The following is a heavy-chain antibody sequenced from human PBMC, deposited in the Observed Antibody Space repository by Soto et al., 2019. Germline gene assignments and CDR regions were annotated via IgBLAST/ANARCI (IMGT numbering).Heavy chain of an antibody. Sequence: PSETLSLTCAVSGYSISSGYYWGWIRQPPGKGLEWIGTVYHSGSTFYNPSLKSPVTISXXXXXXXXXXRLTSVTAADTALYYCARVDRSGWTPNFFDSWGQGTLVTVSS. V-gene: IGHV4-38-2*01. CDR1: GYSISSGYY. D-gene: IGHD6-19*01. J-gene: IGHJ4*02. CDR3: ARVDRSGWTPNFFDS. CDR2: VYHSGST.